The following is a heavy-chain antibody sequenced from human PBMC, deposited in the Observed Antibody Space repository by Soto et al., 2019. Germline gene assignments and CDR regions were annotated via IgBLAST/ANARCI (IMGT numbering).Heavy chain of an antibody. D-gene: IGHD6-19*01. J-gene: IGHJ4*02. CDR2: ISYDGSNK. CDR3: AKSIAVAGSVYYFDY. V-gene: IGHV3-30*18. CDR1: GFTFSSYG. Sequence: QVQLVESGGGVVQPGRSLRLSCAASGFTFSSYGMHWVRQAPGKGLEWVAVISYDGSNKYYADSVKGRFTISRDNSKNTLYLQMNSLRAEDTAVYYCAKSIAVAGSVYYFDYWGQGTLVTVSS.